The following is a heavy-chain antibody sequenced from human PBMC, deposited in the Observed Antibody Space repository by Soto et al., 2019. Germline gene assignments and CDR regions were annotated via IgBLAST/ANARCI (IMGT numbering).Heavy chain of an antibody. CDR1: GFTFSRYW. CDR3: ARDLPAAEDY. D-gene: IGHD6-25*01. J-gene: IGHJ4*02. Sequence: EVQLVASGGGLVQPGGSLRLSCAASGFTFSRYWMHWVRQAPGKGLVWVSHINSDGSSTIYADSVKGRFTISRDNAKNTLYLQVNSLRAEDTAVYYCARDLPAAEDYWGQGTLVTVSS. V-gene: IGHV3-74*01. CDR2: INSDGSST.